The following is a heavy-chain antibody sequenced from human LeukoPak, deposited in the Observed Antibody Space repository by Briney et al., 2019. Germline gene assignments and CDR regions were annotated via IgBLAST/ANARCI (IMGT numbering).Heavy chain of an antibody. D-gene: IGHD2-2*01. Sequence: GASVKVSCKASGYAFSSYGISWVRQAPGQGLEWMGIIDPSGGSTRYPQKFQGRVTMTGDTSTSTVYMELSSLRFEDTAVYYCARGSTYCSSISCPMINCDYWGRGTLVTVSS. CDR1: GYAFSSYG. J-gene: IGHJ4*02. V-gene: IGHV1-46*01. CDR3: ARGSTYCSSISCPMINCDY. CDR2: IDPSGGST.